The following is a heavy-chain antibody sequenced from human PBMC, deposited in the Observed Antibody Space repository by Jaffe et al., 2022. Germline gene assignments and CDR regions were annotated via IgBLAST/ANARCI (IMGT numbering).Heavy chain of an antibody. V-gene: IGHV4-61*02. Sequence: QVQLQESGPGLVKPSQTLSLTCTVSGGSISSGSYYWSWIRQPAGKGLEWIGRIYTSGSTNYNPSLKSRVTISVDTSKNQFSLKLSSVTAADTAVYYCARDGYYYDSSGYYSPLYYYYYMDVWGKGTTVTVSS. CDR1: GGSISSGSYY. J-gene: IGHJ6*03. CDR3: ARDGYYYDSSGYYSPLYYYYYMDV. CDR2: IYTSGST. D-gene: IGHD3-22*01.